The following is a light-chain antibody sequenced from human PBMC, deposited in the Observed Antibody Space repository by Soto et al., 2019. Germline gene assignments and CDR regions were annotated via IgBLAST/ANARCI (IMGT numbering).Light chain of an antibody. Sequence: DIQMTQSPSSLSASVGDRVTITCRASQRISSYLNWYQQKPGKAPKLLIYAASSLQSGVPSRFSGSGSGTDFTLTISSLQREDFATYFCQQSYSTPRAFGPGTKVDIK. V-gene: IGKV1-39*01. CDR2: AAS. CDR3: QQSYSTPRA. J-gene: IGKJ3*01. CDR1: QRISSY.